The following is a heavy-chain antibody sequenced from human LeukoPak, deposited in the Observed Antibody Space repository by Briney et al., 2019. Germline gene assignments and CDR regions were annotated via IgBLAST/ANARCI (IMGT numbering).Heavy chain of an antibody. CDR1: GYSINNYW. CDR2: IYPADSDI. Sequence: GESLQISCPGSGYSINNYWIGWVRPMPGKGLEWMGIIYPADSDIRYSPSFQGQVTISADKSISTAYLQWSSLKASDTAMYYCARQEYCSGGSCYTWSDPWGQGTLVTVSS. D-gene: IGHD2-15*01. J-gene: IGHJ5*02. V-gene: IGHV5-51*01. CDR3: ARQEYCSGGSCYTWSDP.